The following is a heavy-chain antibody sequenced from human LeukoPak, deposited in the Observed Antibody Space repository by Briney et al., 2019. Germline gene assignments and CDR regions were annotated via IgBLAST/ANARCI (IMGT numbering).Heavy chain of an antibody. D-gene: IGHD3-3*01. V-gene: IGHV4-34*01. Sequence: PSETLSLTCAVYGGSFSGYYWSWIRQPPGKGLEWIGEINHSGSTNYNPSLKSRVTISVDTSKNQFSLELSSVTAADTAVYYCARGGGQYYDFWSGLGGDWFDPWGQGTLVTVSS. J-gene: IGHJ5*02. CDR1: GGSFSGYY. CDR2: INHSGST. CDR3: ARGGGQYYDFWSGLGGDWFDP.